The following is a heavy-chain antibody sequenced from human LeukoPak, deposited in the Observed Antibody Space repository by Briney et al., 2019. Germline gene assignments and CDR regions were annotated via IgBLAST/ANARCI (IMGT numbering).Heavy chain of an antibody. CDR2: IWSDGSNK. CDR1: GFTFSSYN. J-gene: IGHJ4*02. D-gene: IGHD1-7*01. CDR3: GREANYVVDF. V-gene: IGHV3-33*01. Sequence: GGSLRLSCAASGFTFSSYNMHWVRQAPGKGLEWVAVIWSDGSNKYYADSVKGRFSISRDNSKNTLYLQISSLRADDTAVYFCGREANYVVDFWGQGTLVTVSS.